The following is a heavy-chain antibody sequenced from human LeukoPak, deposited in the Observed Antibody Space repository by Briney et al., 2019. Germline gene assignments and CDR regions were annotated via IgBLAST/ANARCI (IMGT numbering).Heavy chain of an antibody. V-gene: IGHV4-4*07. CDR2: ISITEGT. CDR3: ARLRRDINDWYADDC. CDR1: GGSVNTYY. D-gene: IGHD6-19*01. J-gene: IGHJ4*02. Sequence: SETLSLTCSVSGGSVNTYYWSWIRQSAGKGLEWIGRISITEGTNYNPSLKSRVSMSVDASKNQVSLKLGSVTAADTSVYYCARLRRDINDWYADDCWGQGTLVTVSS.